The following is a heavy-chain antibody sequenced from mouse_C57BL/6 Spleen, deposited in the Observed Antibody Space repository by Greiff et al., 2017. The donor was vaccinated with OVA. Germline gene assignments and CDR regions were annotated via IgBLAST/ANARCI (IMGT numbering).Heavy chain of an antibody. CDR3: ARGYGSSPYYFDY. V-gene: IGHV1-55*01. Sequence: QVQLQQPGAELVKPGASVKMSCKASGYTFTSYWITWVKQRPGQGLEWIGDIYPGSGSTNYNEKFKSKATLSVDTSSSTAYMQLSSLTSEDSAVYDGARGYGSSPYYFDYWGQGTTLTVSS. J-gene: IGHJ2*01. D-gene: IGHD1-1*01. CDR2: IYPGSGST. CDR1: GYTFTSYW.